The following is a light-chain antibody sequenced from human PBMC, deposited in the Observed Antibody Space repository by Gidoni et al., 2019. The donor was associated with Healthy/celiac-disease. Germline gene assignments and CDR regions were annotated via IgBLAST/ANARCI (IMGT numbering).Light chain of an antibody. CDR1: QDINNY. J-gene: IGKJ2*01. CDR3: QQYDNLPYT. V-gene: IGKV1-33*01. Sequence: DIQMTQSPSSLSAPVGDRVTITCQASQDINNYLNWYQQKPGKAPKLLIYDASNLETGVPSRFSGSGSGTDFTFTISSLQPEDIATYYCQQYDNLPYTFGQGTKLEIK. CDR2: DAS.